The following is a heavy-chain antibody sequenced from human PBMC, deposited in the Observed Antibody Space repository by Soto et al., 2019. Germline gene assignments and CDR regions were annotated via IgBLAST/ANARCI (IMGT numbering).Heavy chain of an antibody. CDR1: GFTVSSNY. V-gene: IGHV3-66*01. CDR2: IYSGGST. Sequence: PSETLSLSCAASGFTVSSNYMSWVRQAPGKGLEWVSVIYSGGSTYYADSVKGRFTISRDNSKNTLYLQMNSLRAEDTAVYYCARGSFYLRGIGSQQLATLGYWGQGTLVTVSS. CDR3: ARGSFYLRGIGSQQLATLGY. J-gene: IGHJ4*02. D-gene: IGHD6-13*01.